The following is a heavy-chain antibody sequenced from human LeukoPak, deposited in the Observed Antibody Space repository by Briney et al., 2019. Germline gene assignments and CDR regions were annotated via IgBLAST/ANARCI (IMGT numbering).Heavy chain of an antibody. D-gene: IGHD3-9*01. V-gene: IGHV3-23*01. CDR3: AKVGYFDWLFEHDY. CDR1: GFTFSSYA. Sequence: GGSLRLSCAASGFTFSSYAMSWVRQAPGKGLEWVSAISGSGGSTYYAHSVKGRFTISRDNSKNTLYLQMNSLRAEDTAVYYCAKVGYFDWLFEHDYWGQGTLVTVSS. CDR2: ISGSGGST. J-gene: IGHJ4*02.